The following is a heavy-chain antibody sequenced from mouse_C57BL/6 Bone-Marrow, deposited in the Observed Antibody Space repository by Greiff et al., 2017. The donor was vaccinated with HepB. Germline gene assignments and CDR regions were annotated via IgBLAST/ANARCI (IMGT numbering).Heavy chain of an antibody. Sequence: EVQGVASGGGLVQPGGSLKLSCAASGFTFSDYGMAWVRQAPRQGPEWVAFISNFAYSIYYADTVTGRFTISIENAKNTLYLEMSSLRSEDTAMYYCARWGLNCHYWGQGTTLTVSS. V-gene: IGHV5-15*01. CDR1: GFTFSDYG. D-gene: IGHD3-3*01. CDR2: ISNFAYSI. J-gene: IGHJ2*01. CDR3: ARWGLNCHY.